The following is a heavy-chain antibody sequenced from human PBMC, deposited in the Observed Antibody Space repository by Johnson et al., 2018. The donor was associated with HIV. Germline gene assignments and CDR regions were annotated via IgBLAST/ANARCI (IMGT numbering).Heavy chain of an antibody. V-gene: IGHV3-20*04. CDR2: INWNGGST. CDR3: ARAEWNRGLRAFGGAFDI. Sequence: VQLVESGGDLVQPGGSLRLSCAASGFTFDDYGMSWVRQAPGKGLEWVSGINWNGGSTGYADSVKGRFTISRDNSKNTLYLQMGSLRAEDMAVYFCARAEWNRGLRAFGGAFDIWGQGTMVTVSS. J-gene: IGHJ3*02. CDR1: GFTFDDYG. D-gene: IGHD5-12*01.